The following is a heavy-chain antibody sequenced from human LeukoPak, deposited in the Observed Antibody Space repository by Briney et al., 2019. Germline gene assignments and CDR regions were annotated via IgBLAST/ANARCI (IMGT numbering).Heavy chain of an antibody. CDR3: ARDSNYCSSTSCSIQH. D-gene: IGHD2-2*01. J-gene: IGHJ1*01. Sequence: PGGSLRLSCAASGFTFSSYAMSWVRQAPGKGLEWVSYISSSSSTIYYADSVKGRFTISRDNAKNSLYLQMNSLRDEDTAVYYCARDSNYCSSTSCSIQHWGQGTLVTVSS. CDR1: GFTFSSYA. V-gene: IGHV3-48*02. CDR2: ISSSSSTI.